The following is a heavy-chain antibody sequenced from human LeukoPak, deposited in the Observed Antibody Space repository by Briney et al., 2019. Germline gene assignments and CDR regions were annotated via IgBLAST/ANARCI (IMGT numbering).Heavy chain of an antibody. V-gene: IGHV4-61*02. CDR3: ARGSGSNSFAP. CDR2: IYSNGCT. CDR1: GGSISTDLYY. D-gene: IGHD6-19*01. J-gene: IGHJ1*01. Sequence: PSQTLSLTCTVSGGSISTDLYYWTWIRQPAGKGLEWIGRIYSNGCTGYHPPLKSRVSISIDTSKNHFSLKMSLATAADTALYYCARGSGSNSFAPWGEGTLVTVSS.